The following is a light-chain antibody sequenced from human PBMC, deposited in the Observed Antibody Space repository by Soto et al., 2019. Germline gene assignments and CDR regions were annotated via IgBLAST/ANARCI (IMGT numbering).Light chain of an antibody. V-gene: IGKV3-20*01. J-gene: IGKJ2*01. CDR3: QQYGTSPRYT. CDR1: QNVATMY. CDR2: DAS. Sequence: EIVLTQSPGALSLSPGETATLSCRASQNVATMYLSWYQQKPGQAPRLLIYDASSRATGIPDRFSGSGSGTDFTLTISRLEPEDFAVYYCQQYGTSPRYTFGQGTKLEIK.